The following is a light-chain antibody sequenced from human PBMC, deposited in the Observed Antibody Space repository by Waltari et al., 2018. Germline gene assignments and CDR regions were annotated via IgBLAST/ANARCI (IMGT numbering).Light chain of an antibody. CDR2: DVS. CDR1: SSDVGFYNY. V-gene: IGLV2-14*01. Sequence: QSALTQPASVSGSPGHPITISCTGTSSDVGFYNYVFWYQQHPGKAPKLMIYDVSERPSGVSNRFSGSKSGNTASLTISGLQAEDEADYYCNSYAGSSSWVFGGGTKLTVL. CDR3: NSYAGSSSWV. J-gene: IGLJ3*02.